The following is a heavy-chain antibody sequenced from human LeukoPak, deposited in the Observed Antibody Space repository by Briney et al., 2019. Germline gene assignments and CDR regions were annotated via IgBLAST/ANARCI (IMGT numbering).Heavy chain of an antibody. CDR2: IHYTGST. V-gene: IGHV4-59*01. D-gene: IGHD2-2*01. CDR3: ARDRTHCSGTTCPSHYFDY. CDR1: GGSIGSYY. Sequence: KPSETLSLTCTVSGGSIGSYYWSWIRQPPGKGLEWIGYIHYTGSTNYDPSLKSRVTISLDTSKNQFSLKLNSVTAADMAVYYCARDRTHCSGTTCPSHYFDYWGRGTLVTVSS. J-gene: IGHJ4*02.